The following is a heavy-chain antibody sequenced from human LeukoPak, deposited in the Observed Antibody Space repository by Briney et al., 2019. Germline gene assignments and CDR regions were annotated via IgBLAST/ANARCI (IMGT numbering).Heavy chain of an antibody. D-gene: IGHD3-10*01. CDR1: GGTFSFYA. Sequence: SVKVSCKASGGTFSFYAINWVRQAPGQGLERMGRIIPIPGMANYAQKFQGRVTITADSSTGTAYMEVSSLRSEDTAVYYCARAVVVARGLMAYFDYWGQGTLVTVSS. CDR3: ARAVVVARGLMAYFDY. J-gene: IGHJ4*02. V-gene: IGHV1-69*04. CDR2: IIPIPGMA.